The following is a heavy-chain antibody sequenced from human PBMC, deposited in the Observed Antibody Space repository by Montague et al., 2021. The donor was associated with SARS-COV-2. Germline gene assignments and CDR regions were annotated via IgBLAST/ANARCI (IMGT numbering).Heavy chain of an antibody. J-gene: IGHJ6*02. V-gene: IGHV4-4*07. CDR2: IYTSGST. Sequence: SETLSLTCTVSGGSISSYYWSWIRQPAGKGLEWIGRIYTSGSTNYNPSLKSRVTMSVDTSKNQFSLKLSSVTAADTAVYYCAREAWFGDKTSASEYYGMDVGGQGTTVTVS. CDR1: GGSISSYY. CDR3: AREAWFGDKTSASEYYGMDV. D-gene: IGHD3-10*01.